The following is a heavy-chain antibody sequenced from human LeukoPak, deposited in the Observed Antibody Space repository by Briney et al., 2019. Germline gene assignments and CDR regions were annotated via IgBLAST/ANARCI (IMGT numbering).Heavy chain of an antibody. J-gene: IGHJ3*02. CDR1: GGSISSSSYY. CDR2: IYYSGST. V-gene: IGHV4-39*07. Sequence: PSETLSLTCTVSGGSISSSSYYWGWIRQPPGKGLEWIGSIYYSGSTYYNPSLKSRVTISVDTSKNQFSLKLSSVTAADTAVYYCARNPSGYYVFDAFDIWGQGTMVTVSS. CDR3: ARNPSGYYVFDAFDI. D-gene: IGHD3-22*01.